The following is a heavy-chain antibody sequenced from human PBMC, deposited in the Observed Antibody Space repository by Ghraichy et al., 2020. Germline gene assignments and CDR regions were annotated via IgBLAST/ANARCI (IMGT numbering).Heavy chain of an antibody. J-gene: IGHJ3*02. CDR3: ARPFSRDTGGALDI. V-gene: IGHV4-39*01. CDR1: GGSISSSTYY. CDR2: ICYTGTT. Sequence: EPLSLTCTVSGGSISSSTYYWGWIRQPPGKGLEWIGSICYTGTTYSNPSLQSRVTVSIDPSKNQFSLKLSSVTAADTAVYYCARPFSRDTGGALDIWGQGTMVTVSS. D-gene: IGHD5-18*01.